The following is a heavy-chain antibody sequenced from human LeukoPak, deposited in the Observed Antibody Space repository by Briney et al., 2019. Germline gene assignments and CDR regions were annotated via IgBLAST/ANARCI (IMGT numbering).Heavy chain of an antibody. J-gene: IGHJ4*02. D-gene: IGHD1-26*01. Sequence: SETLSLTCAVYIDSFSNYHWNWIRQTPAKGMEWIGEVNESGGTNISPSLRSRVILSVDTSKNQFSLKLSSVTAADTAVYYCARGARYSGSYRLPHDYWGQGTLVTVPS. CDR3: ARGARYSGSYRLPHDY. CDR1: IDSFSNYH. V-gene: IGHV4-34*01. CDR2: VNESGGT.